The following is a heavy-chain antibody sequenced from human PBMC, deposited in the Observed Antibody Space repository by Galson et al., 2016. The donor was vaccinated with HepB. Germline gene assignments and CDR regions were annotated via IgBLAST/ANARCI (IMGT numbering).Heavy chain of an antibody. V-gene: IGHV3-7*01. Sequence: SLRLSCAASGFTFNSYWMSWVRQAPGKGLEWLANINQGGSDRKYVDSVMGRFTISRDNAKNSLYLQMNSLTTEDTAGYFCARRLDTQGRIGGWAWGMDVWGQGTTVTVSS. D-gene: IGHD3-10*01. J-gene: IGHJ6*02. CDR2: INQGGSDR. CDR1: GFTFNSYW. CDR3: ARRLDTQGRIGGWAWGMDV.